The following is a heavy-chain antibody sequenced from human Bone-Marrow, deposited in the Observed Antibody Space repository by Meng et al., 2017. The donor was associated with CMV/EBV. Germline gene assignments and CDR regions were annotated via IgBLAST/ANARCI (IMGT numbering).Heavy chain of an antibody. D-gene: IGHD2-8*01. CDR2: ITPSGRA. CDR1: GGSLSGYS. CDR3: ARGRFVLRRMSDVAIDWYLDP. Sequence: GSLRLSCAVYGGSLSGYSWNWIRQSPGKGLEWMGEITPSGRANYSPSLKSRFTISIDTYKNQFFMKLSSVSASDSAVYYCARGRFVLRRMSDVAIDWYLDPWGRGTPVTVSS. J-gene: IGHJ2*01. V-gene: IGHV4-34*01.